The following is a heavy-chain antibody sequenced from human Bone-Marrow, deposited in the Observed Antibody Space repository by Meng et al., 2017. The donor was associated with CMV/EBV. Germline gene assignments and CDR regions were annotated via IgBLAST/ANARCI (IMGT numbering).Heavy chain of an antibody. CDR3: AKTLSNTYYYTYYYHGMDV. CDR1: GFTSSSSA. J-gene: IGHJ6*02. D-gene: IGHD3-22*01. V-gene: IGHV3-23*01. Sequence: GGSLRLSCVVSGFTSSSSAMSWVRQAPGKGLEWVSAMSGGNMYYADSVKGRFTISRDNPKNTLYLEMNSLSAEDTAVYYCAKTLSNTYYYTYYYHGMDVWGQGTTVTVSS. CDR2: MSGGNM.